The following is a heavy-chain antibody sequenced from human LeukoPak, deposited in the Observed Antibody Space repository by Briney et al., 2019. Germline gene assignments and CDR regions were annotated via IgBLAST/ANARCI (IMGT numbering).Heavy chain of an antibody. D-gene: IGHD3-22*01. J-gene: IGHJ4*02. V-gene: IGHV3-23*01. CDR1: GFSFSNYA. Sequence: GGSLRLSCVSSGFSFSNYAMSWVRQAPGKGLEWVSSISGSGGSTHYADSVRGRFTISRDKTKNTLYLQMNSLRAEDTAVYYCAKSAYYDASGYYREYYFDYWGQGTLVTVSS. CDR2: ISGSGGST. CDR3: AKSAYYDASGYYREYYFDY.